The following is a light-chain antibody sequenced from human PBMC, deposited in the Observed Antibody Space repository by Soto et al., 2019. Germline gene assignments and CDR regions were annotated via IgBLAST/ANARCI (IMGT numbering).Light chain of an antibody. V-gene: IGKV3-15*01. CDR2: GAS. Sequence: PGDRATLSCRASQSVTTYLAWYQQKPGQAPRLLIYGASTRATGIPARFSGSESETDFTLTISSLQSEDFAFYYCQQYNSWPPSYTFGQGTKLEIK. CDR3: QQYNSWPPSYT. CDR1: QSVTTY. J-gene: IGKJ2*01.